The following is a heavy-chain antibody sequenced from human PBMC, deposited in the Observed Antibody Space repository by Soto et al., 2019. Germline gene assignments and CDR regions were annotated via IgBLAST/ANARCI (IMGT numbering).Heavy chain of an antibody. CDR2: IDGDGNSI. J-gene: IGHJ4*02. CDR1: GFTFSSHW. Sequence: PGGSLRLSCEASGFTFSSHWMHWVRQAPGKGLMWVSRIDGDGNSIGYADSVEGRFTISRDNVKNTLYLQMNSLRAEDTAVYYCARNNWGIDYWGQGILVTVSS. CDR3: ARNNWGIDY. V-gene: IGHV3-74*01. D-gene: IGHD7-27*01.